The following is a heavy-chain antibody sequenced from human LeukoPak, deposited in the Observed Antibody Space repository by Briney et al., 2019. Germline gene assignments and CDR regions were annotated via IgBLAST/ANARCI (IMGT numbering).Heavy chain of an antibody. CDR3: ARVLGYCSGGSCPYYFDY. V-gene: IGHV1-2*04. J-gene: IGHJ4*02. CDR1: GYTFTGYY. D-gene: IGHD2-15*01. Sequence: RVASVKVSCKASGYTFTGYYMHWVRQAPGQGLEWMGWINPNSGGTNYAQKFQGWVTMTRDTSISTAYMELSRLRSDDTAVYYCARVLGYCSGGSCPYYFDYWGQGTLVTVSS. CDR2: INPNSGGT.